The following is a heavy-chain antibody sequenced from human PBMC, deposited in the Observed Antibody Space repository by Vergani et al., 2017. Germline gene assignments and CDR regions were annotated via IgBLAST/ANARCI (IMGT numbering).Heavy chain of an antibody. D-gene: IGHD3-16*01. V-gene: IGHV3-30*02. Sequence: QVQLVESGGGVVQPGGSLILSCAASGVTFSSYGMHWVRQAPGKGLEWVAFIRYDGSNKYYADSVKGRFTISRDNSKNTLYLQMNSLRAEDTAVYYCLGDGSYYYGMDVWGQGTTVTVSS. J-gene: IGHJ6*02. CDR2: IRYDGSNK. CDR1: GVTFSSYG. CDR3: LGDGSYYYGMDV.